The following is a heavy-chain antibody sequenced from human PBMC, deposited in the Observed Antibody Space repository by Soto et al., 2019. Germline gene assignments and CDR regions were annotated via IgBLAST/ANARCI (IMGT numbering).Heavy chain of an antibody. CDR2: ITWNSINV. V-gene: IGHV3-9*01. CDR1: GFTFDEYA. CDR3: LKALSTSWPNWFDP. D-gene: IGHD2-2*01. Sequence: EVQLVESGGGLVQPGRSLRLSCEASGFTFDEYALHWVRQAPGKGLEWVGGITWNSINVGYAESVKGRFTISRDNAKKALDLQMDCLRVDDTAFYHCLKALSTSWPNWFDPWGQGTLVTVSS. J-gene: IGHJ5*02.